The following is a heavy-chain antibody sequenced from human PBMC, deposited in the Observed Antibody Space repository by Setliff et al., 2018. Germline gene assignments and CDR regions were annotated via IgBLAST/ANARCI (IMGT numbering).Heavy chain of an antibody. Sequence: LGESLKISCQGSGYKFTNYWVAWVRQLPGKGLEWVGVIYPGDSSTRYSPSFRGQVTISADKSISTAYLQWTSLKASDTAIFFCARQRESRGYFDYWGQGALVTVSS. J-gene: IGHJ4*02. CDR2: IYPGDSST. CDR3: ARQRESRGYFDY. D-gene: IGHD3-10*01. CDR1: GYKFTNYW. V-gene: IGHV5-51*01.